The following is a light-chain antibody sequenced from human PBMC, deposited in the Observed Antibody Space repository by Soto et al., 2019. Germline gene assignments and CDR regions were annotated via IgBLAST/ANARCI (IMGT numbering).Light chain of an antibody. J-gene: IGKJ2*01. Sequence: EIVMTQSPATLSVSPGERATLSCRASQSVSSKLAWFQQKPGQAPRLLIYLASTRATDIPARFSGSGSGTEFTLTISSLQSEDFAVYYCQQYNNWPHTFGQGTKLEIK. CDR3: QQYNNWPHT. V-gene: IGKV3-15*01. CDR1: QSVSSK. CDR2: LAS.